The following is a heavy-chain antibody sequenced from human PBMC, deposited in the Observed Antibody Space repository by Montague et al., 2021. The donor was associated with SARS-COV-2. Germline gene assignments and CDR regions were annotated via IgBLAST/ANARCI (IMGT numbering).Heavy chain of an antibody. V-gene: IGHV4-39*01. CDR2: IYFNGHS. CDR3: ARQPPYQTGALDI. Sequence: SETLSLTCTVSGGSISNSHYYCAWIRQPPGKGLEWIGSIYFNGHSYYNPSLKNRASISLDTSKNQYYLKLNSVAAADTAVYYGARQPPYQTGALDIWGQGTMVTVSS. J-gene: IGHJ3*02. CDR1: GGSISNSHYY. D-gene: IGHD2-2*01.